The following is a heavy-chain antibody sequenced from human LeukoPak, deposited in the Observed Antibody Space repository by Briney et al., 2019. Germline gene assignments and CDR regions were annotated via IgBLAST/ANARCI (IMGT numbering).Heavy chain of an antibody. CDR2: INPNSGGT. Sequence: ASVKVSCKASGYTFTGYYMHWVRQAPGQGLEWMGWINPNSGGTNYAQKFQGRVTMTRDTSISTAYMELSRLRSDDAAVYYCAVYRSSTSCADYWGQGTLVTVSS. CDR3: AVYRSSTSCADY. V-gene: IGHV1-2*02. D-gene: IGHD2-2*01. CDR1: GYTFTGYY. J-gene: IGHJ4*02.